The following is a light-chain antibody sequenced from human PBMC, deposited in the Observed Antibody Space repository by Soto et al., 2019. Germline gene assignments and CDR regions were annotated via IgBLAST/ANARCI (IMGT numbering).Light chain of an antibody. CDR1: HSVSSSY. Sequence: EIGLTQSPGTLSLSPGERATLSCRASHSVSSSYLAWYQQKPGQAPRLLIYGASSRATGIPDRFSGSGSGTDFTLTISRLEPEDVAVYYGQQYGSSPRKFGQGTKVEIK. V-gene: IGKV3-20*01. CDR3: QQYGSSPRK. CDR2: GAS. J-gene: IGKJ1*01.